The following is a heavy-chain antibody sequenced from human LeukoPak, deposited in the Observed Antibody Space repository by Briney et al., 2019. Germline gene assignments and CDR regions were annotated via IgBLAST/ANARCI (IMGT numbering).Heavy chain of an antibody. V-gene: IGHV3-74*01. CDR2: INTDGSAT. Sequence: PGGSLRLSCAASGFTFSSHWMFWVRQAPGKGLVWVSRINTDGSATSYADSVKGRFTISRDDGKNTLYLQMNSLRAEDTAVYYCATAPAGYFDYWGQGTLVTVSS. CDR3: ATAPAGYFDY. D-gene: IGHD6-13*01. CDR1: GFTFSSHW. J-gene: IGHJ4*02.